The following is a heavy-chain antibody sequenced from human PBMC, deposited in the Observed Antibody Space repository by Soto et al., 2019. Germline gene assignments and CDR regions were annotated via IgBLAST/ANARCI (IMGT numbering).Heavy chain of an antibody. J-gene: IGHJ3*02. D-gene: IGHD1-26*01. CDR1: GFSFRDAW. CDR2: IKSRAAGGAI. V-gene: IGHV3-15*07. Sequence: EVQMVESGGGLVKPGGSLRLSCAVSGFSFRDAWMNWVRQAPGKGLEWVGRIKSRAAGGAIDYSAPVKGRFTISRDDSEDSLSLPINSLKAEATARYYCTTDGSFEGGLVAFHIWGQGTMLSVSS. CDR3: TTDGSFEGGLVAFHI.